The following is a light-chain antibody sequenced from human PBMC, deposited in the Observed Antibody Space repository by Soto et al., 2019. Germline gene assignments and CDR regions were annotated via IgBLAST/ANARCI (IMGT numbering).Light chain of an antibody. CDR2: EVS. J-gene: IGLJ1*01. CDR3: STKV. V-gene: IGLV2-18*02. Sequence: QYALTQPPSVSGSPGQSVTISCTGTSSDVGSYNRVSWYQQPPGTAPKLMIYEVSNRPSGVPDRFSGSKSGNTASLTISGLQAEDEADYYCSTKVFGTGTKLTVL. CDR1: SSDVGSYNR.